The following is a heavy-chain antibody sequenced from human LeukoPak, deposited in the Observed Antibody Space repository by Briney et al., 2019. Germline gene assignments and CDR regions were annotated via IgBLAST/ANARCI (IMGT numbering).Heavy chain of an antibody. CDR3: ARGHSSVVTAIPYYFDY. D-gene: IGHD2-21*02. CDR2: INHSGST. J-gene: IGHJ4*02. Sequence: PSETLSLTCAVYGGSFSGYYWNWIRQPPGKGLEWIGEINHSGSTNYNPSLKSRVTISIDTSKNQFSLKLSSVTAADTAVYYCARGHSSVVTAIPYYFDYWGQGTLVTVSP. V-gene: IGHV4-34*01. CDR1: GGSFSGYY.